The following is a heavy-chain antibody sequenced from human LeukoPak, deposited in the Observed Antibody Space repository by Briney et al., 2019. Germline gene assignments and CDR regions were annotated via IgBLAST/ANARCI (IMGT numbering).Heavy chain of an antibody. CDR2: VKSDGSNP. CDR3: ARDIVSGSGSLDY. J-gene: IGHJ4*02. CDR1: RFSFSNYW. Sequence: QPGGSLRLSCAASRFSFSNYWMHWVRQAPGKGLVWVSRVKSDGSNPSYADSGKGRFTISRDNAENMLYLQMNTLGAEDTAVYYCARDIVSGSGSLDYWGQGTLVTVSS. D-gene: IGHD3-10*01. V-gene: IGHV3-74*01.